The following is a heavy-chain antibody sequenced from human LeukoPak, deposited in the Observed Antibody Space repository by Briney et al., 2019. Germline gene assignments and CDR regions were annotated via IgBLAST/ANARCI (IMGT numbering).Heavy chain of an antibody. CDR1: GFDFSTYS. V-gene: IGHV3-30*02. CDR2: IRYDGSNK. D-gene: IGHD2-2*02. J-gene: IGHJ4*02. CDR3: ARDDCSTSCYNPIPLDY. Sequence: PGGPLRLSCEVSGFDFSTYSMNWVRQAPGKGLEWVAFIRYDGSNKYYADSVKGRFTISRDNSKNTLYLQMNSLRAEDTAVYYCARDDCSTSCYNPIPLDYWDQGTLVTVSS.